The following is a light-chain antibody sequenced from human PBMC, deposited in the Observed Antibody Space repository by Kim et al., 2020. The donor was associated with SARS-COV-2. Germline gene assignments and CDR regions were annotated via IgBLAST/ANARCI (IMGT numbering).Light chain of an antibody. CDR1: SSNIGSNS. Sequence: QSVLTQPPSASGTPGQRVTISCSGSSSNIGSNSVYWYQQLPGTAPKLLIYGNNQRPSGVPDRFSGSKSGTSASLAITGLRSEDEADYYCAPWDDSLSGVFFGGGTQLTVL. CDR2: GNN. V-gene: IGLV1-47*01. CDR3: APWDDSLSGVF. J-gene: IGLJ2*01.